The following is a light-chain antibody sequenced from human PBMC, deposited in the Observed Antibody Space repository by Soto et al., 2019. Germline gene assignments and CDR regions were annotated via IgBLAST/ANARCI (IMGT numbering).Light chain of an antibody. J-gene: IGKJ1*01. CDR1: QSVSSSY. CDR2: GAS. Sequence: EIVLTQSPGTLSLSPGQRATLSCRASQSVSSSYLAWYQQKPGQAPRLLIYGASSRATGIPDRFSGSGSGTDFTLTISRLEPEDFVVYYCHHYGTSPLTFGQGTKVEIK. CDR3: HHYGTSPLT. V-gene: IGKV3-20*01.